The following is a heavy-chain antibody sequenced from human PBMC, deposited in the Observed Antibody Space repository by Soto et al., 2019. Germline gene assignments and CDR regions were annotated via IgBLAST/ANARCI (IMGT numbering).Heavy chain of an antibody. CDR3: GRGGYFFYMDF. CDR2: IHHSGST. J-gene: IGHJ6*03. CDR1: GGSISISNW. Sequence: QVQLQESGPGLVKPSETLSLTCAVSGGSISISNWWSWVRQTPGKGLEWIGQIHHSGSTNYSPSLTRRVPLPEEKPKNRSPRKITSVPAAAAAVYSCGRGGYFFYMDFGGKGTTVTVSS. D-gene: IGHD1-26*01. V-gene: IGHV4-4*02.